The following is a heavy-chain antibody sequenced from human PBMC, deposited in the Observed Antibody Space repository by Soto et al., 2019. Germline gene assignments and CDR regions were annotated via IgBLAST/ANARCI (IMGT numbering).Heavy chain of an antibody. CDR1: GFTVSTNY. D-gene: IGHD2-15*01. V-gene: IGHV3-66*01. Sequence: EVQLVESGGGLVQPGGSLRLSCAASGFTVSTNYMTWVRQAPGKGLEWVSVMFYGGSTYYAASVKGRFTISRDNAKNSLYLQMNSLRAEDTAVYYCARDKGRSPLDYWGQGPLVTVSS. J-gene: IGHJ4*02. CDR3: ARDKGRSPLDY. CDR2: MFYGGST.